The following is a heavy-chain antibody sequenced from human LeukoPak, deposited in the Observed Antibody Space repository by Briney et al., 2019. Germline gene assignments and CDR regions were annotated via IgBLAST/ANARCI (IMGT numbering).Heavy chain of an antibody. CDR1: GDSVSSISVA. CDR3: SLARSEYHYGMDV. J-gene: IGHJ6*02. CDR2: TYYRSKWHY. Sequence: PSQTLSLTCAISGDSVSSISVAWNWIRQSPSRGLEWLGRTYYRSKWHYEYAVSVKSRINISPDTSKNQFSLQLTSVTPEDTAVYYCSLARSEYHYGMDVWGQGTTVTVSS. V-gene: IGHV6-1*01.